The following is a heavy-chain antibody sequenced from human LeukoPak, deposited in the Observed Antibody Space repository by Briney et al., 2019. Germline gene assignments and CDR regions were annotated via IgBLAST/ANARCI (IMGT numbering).Heavy chain of an antibody. CDR2: LQYDRTNV. Sequence: GGSLRLSCAASRFSFSSYGMHWVRQAPGKGLEWVAYLQYDRTNVQYADSVRGRFTISRDNSKNILYLQMNSLRAEDTAVYYCARGGPRDGYDYWGQGTLVTVPS. J-gene: IGHJ4*02. D-gene: IGHD5-18*01. V-gene: IGHV3-30*02. CDR1: RFSFSSYG. CDR3: ARGGPRDGYDY.